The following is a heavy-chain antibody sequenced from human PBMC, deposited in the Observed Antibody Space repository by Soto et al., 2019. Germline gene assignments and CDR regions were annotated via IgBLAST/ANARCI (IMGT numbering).Heavy chain of an antibody. J-gene: IGHJ3*02. V-gene: IGHV4-31*11. Sequence: SETLSLTCAVWAGALRSATYYWGWIRQHPGKGLEWIGYFYHSGSTYYKPSLRSRVTISLDTSKNQFSLNLRSVTEADTAIYYCAREATGNDALDIWGQGTLVT. CDR1: AGALRSATYY. CDR3: AREATGNDALDI. D-gene: IGHD1-1*01. CDR2: FYHSGST.